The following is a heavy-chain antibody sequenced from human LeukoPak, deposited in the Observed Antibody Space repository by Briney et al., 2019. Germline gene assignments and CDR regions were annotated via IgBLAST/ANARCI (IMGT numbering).Heavy chain of an antibody. CDR2: ISSSGSIT. D-gene: IGHD3-9*01. Sequence: GGSLRLSCAASGFTFSSYEMNWVRQAPGKGLEWVSYISSSGSITYYADSVKGRFTISRDNAKNSLFLQMNSLRAEDAAVYYCVTDGDILTGYYPNFLDSWGQGTRVTVSS. CDR3: VTDGDILTGYYPNFLDS. V-gene: IGHV3-48*03. J-gene: IGHJ4*02. CDR1: GFTFSSYE.